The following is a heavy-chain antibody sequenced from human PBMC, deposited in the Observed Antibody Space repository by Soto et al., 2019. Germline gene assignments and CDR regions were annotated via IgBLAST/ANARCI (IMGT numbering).Heavy chain of an antibody. CDR1: GCRFSSYW. CDR2: IYPGDSDT. Sequence: GESLKISCKGSGCRFSSYWIAWVRQMPGKGLEWMGIIYPGDSDTRYSPSFEGQVTISADKSNSTAYLQWSGLKASDTAMYYCARQGSNGAYYYYGMDVWGQGTTVTVSS. J-gene: IGHJ6*02. D-gene: IGHD3-16*01. V-gene: IGHV5-51*01. CDR3: ARQGSNGAYYYYGMDV.